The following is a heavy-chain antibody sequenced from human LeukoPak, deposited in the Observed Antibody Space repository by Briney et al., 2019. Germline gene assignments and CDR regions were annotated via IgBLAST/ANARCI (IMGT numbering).Heavy chain of an antibody. V-gene: IGHV3-7*04. CDR1: GFTFRNYW. D-gene: IGHD5-12*01. CDR2: INRDGSKK. Sequence: GGSLRLSCAASGFTFRNYWMHWVRQAPGRGLVWVSAINRDGSKKNYVDSVKGRFTISRDNAKNSLYLQMNSLSDDDTAVYYCVRGGIYWVAFWGQGTLVTVSS. CDR3: VRGGIYWVAF. J-gene: IGHJ4*02.